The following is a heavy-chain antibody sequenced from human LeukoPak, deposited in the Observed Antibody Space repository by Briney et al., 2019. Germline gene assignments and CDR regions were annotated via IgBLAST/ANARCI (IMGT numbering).Heavy chain of an antibody. V-gene: IGHV4-34*01. Sequence: SETLSLTCAVYGGSFSGYYWSWIRQPPGKGLEWIGEINHSGSTNYNPSLKSRVTISVDTSKNQLSLKLSSVTAADTAVYYCARGVVVVAVTLDYWGQGTLVTVSS. CDR1: GGSFSGYY. CDR2: INHSGST. D-gene: IGHD2-15*01. CDR3: ARGVVVVAVTLDY. J-gene: IGHJ4*02.